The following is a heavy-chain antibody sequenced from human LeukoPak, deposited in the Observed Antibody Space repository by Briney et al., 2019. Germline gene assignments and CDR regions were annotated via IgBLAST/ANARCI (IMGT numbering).Heavy chain of an antibody. D-gene: IGHD5-18*01. J-gene: IGHJ4*02. V-gene: IGHV1-69*05. CDR2: IIPIFATA. Sequence: SVKVSCKASGCTFSSYAISWVRQAPGQGLKWMERIIPIFATANYAQNLQGRVTITTDESTSTAYMELSRLRAEDTAVYYCARGDTAMVIGFDYWGQGTLVTVSS. CDR1: GCTFSSYA. CDR3: ARGDTAMVIGFDY.